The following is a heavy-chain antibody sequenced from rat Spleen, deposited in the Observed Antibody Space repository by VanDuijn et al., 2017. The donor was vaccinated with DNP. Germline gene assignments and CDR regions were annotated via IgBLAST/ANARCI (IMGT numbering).Heavy chain of an antibody. D-gene: IGHD1-11*01. V-gene: IGHV5-7*01. CDR3: VTRGLYGGYDH. CDR2: IIYDGSHT. Sequence: EVQLVESGGDLVQPGRSLKLSCAASGVTFSDYNMAWVRQSPKKGLEWVATIIYDGSHTFYRDSVQGRFTISRDNPKTTLYLQMDSLRSDDTATYHCVTRGLYGGYDHWGQGVMVTVSS. J-gene: IGHJ2*01. CDR1: GVTFSDYN.